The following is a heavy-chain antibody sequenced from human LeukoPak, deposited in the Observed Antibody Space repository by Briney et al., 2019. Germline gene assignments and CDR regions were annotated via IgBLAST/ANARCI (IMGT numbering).Heavy chain of an antibody. CDR3: ARYFSPTVTTGFDP. D-gene: IGHD4-17*01. V-gene: IGHV3-66*02. Sequence: PGGSLRLSCAASGFTVSTSYMSWVRQAPGKGLEWVSVIYSGGSTYYADSVKGRFTISRDNSKNTLYLQMNSLSAEDTADYYCARYFSPTVTTGFDPWGQGTLATVSS. CDR1: GFTVSTSY. CDR2: IYSGGST. J-gene: IGHJ5*02.